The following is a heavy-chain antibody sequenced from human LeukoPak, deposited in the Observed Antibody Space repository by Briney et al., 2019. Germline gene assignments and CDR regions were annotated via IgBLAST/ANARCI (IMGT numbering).Heavy chain of an antibody. CDR1: GGTFSSYA. D-gene: IGHD2-2*02. J-gene: IGHJ6*02. CDR2: IIPIFGTA. V-gene: IGHV1-69*13. Sequence: SVKVSCKASGGTFSSYAISWVRQAPGQGLEWMGGIIPIFGTANYPQKFQGRVTITADESTSTAYMELSSLRSEDTAVYYCAREAYCSSTSCYSKGMDVWGQGTTVTVSS. CDR3: AREAYCSSTSCYSKGMDV.